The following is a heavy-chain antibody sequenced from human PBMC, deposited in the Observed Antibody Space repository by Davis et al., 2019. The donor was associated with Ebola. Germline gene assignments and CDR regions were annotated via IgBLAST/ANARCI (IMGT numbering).Heavy chain of an antibody. CDR1: GGSISSSNW. Sequence: MPGGSLRLSCAVSGGSISSSNWWSWVRQPPGKGLEWIGEIYHSGSTNYNPSLKSRVTISVDKSKNQFSLKLSSVTAADTAVYYCARVKILWFGEFLYYYYGMDVWGKGTTVTVSS. CDR2: IYHSGST. V-gene: IGHV4-4*02. J-gene: IGHJ6*04. D-gene: IGHD3-10*01. CDR3: ARVKILWFGEFLYYYYGMDV.